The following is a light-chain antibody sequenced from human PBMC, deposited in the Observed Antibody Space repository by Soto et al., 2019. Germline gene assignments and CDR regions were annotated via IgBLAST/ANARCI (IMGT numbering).Light chain of an antibody. J-gene: IGKJ1*01. CDR3: QQYGSSSWT. CDR1: QSVSSSY. V-gene: IGKV3-20*01. CDR2: GTT. Sequence: EVVLRQSPGTLSLSPGERATLSCRASQSVSSSYLAWYQQKPGQAPRLLIYGTTSRATGIPDRFSGSGSGTDFTLTIIRLEAGDLAVYYCQQYGSSSWTFGQGTKVDIK.